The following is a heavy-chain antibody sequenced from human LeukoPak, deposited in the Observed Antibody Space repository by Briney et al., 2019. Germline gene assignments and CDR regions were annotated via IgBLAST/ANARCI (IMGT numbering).Heavy chain of an antibody. CDR1: GGSFSGYY. J-gene: IGHJ4*02. D-gene: IGHD1-26*01. V-gene: IGHV4-34*01. CDR3: ARQKVGRYFDF. CDR2: INHSGST. Sequence: PSETLSLTCAVYGGSFSGYYWSWIRQPPGKGLEWIGEINHSGSTNYNPSLKSRVTISEDTSKNQFSLKLSSVTAADTAAYYCARQKVGRYFDFWGQGTLVTVSS.